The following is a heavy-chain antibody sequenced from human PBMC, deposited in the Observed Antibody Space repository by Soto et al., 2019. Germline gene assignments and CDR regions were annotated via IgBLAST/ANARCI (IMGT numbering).Heavy chain of an antibody. D-gene: IGHD3-22*01. Sequence: QVQLVESGGGVVQPGRSLRLSCAASGFTFSSYGMHWVRQAPGKGLEWVAVIWYDGSNKYYADSVKGRFTISRDNSKYPLYLQTNSLRAEDTAVYYCAIDYYDRSGYYYVDYWGQGTLVTVSS. CDR1: GFTFSSYG. V-gene: IGHV3-33*01. J-gene: IGHJ4*02. CDR3: AIDYYDRSGYYYVDY. CDR2: IWYDGSNK.